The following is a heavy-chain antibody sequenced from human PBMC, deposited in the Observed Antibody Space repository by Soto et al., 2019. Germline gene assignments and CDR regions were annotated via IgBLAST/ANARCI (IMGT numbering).Heavy chain of an antibody. CDR2: IYATGTT. D-gene: IGHD1-1*01. V-gene: IGHV4-4*07. CDR1: GASISGYY. CDR3: VRDGTKTLRDWFDP. J-gene: IGHJ5*02. Sequence: LSLTCTVSGASISGYYWSWIRKSAGKGLEWIGRIYATGTTDYNPSLKSRVMMSVDTSKKQFSLKLRSVTAADTAVYYCVRDGTKTLRDWFDPWGQGMSVTVSS.